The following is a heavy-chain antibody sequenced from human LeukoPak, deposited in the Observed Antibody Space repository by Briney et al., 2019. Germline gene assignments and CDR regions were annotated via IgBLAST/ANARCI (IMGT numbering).Heavy chain of an antibody. CDR1: GGSFSGYY. CDR2: INHSGST. Sequence: SETLSLTCAVYGGSFSGYYWSWIRQPPGKGLEWIGEINHSGSTSYNPSLKSRVTISVDTSKNQFSLKLSSVTAADTAVYYCATGLRLGELSSINWFDPWGQGTLVTVSS. CDR3: ATGLRLGELSSINWFDP. D-gene: IGHD3-16*02. V-gene: IGHV4-34*01. J-gene: IGHJ5*02.